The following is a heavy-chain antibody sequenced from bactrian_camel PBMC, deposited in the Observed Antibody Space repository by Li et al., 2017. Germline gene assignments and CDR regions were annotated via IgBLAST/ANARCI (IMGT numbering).Heavy chain of an antibody. CDR3: AADLVVRGVWCAGGLYEIQYSH. D-gene: IGHD7*01. V-gene: IGHV3S31*01. CDR2: LISSGGST. Sequence: VQLVESGGGLVQPGGSLRLSCAASGFTFSNYAMSWVRQAPGKGLEWVSLISSGGSTLYADSVKGRFTISKDNAKNTLYLQMNSLKPEDTAMYYCAADLVVRGVWCAGGLYEIQYSHWGQGTQVTVS. J-gene: IGHJ4*01. CDR1: GFTFSNYA.